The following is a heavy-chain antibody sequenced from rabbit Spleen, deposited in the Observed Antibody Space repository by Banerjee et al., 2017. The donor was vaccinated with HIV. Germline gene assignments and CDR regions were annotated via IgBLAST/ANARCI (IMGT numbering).Heavy chain of an antibody. J-gene: IGHJ4*01. Sequence: QSLEESGGDLVKPGASLTLTCTASGVSFSISSYMCWVRQAPGKGLEWIACIDDGSSGFTYFATWAKGRFTISRTSSTTVTLRMTSLTAADTATYFCARDLVAVIGWNFNLWGSGTLVTVS. V-gene: IGHV1S40*01. CDR1: GVSFSISSY. CDR3: ARDLVAVIGWNFNL. D-gene: IGHD1-1*01. CDR2: IDDGSSGFT.